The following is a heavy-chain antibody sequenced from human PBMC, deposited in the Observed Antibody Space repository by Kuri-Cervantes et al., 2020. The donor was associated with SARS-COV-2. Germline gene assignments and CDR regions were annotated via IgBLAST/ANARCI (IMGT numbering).Heavy chain of an antibody. CDR2: ISYDGSNK. CDR1: GFTFSSYA. D-gene: IGHD3-3*01. J-gene: IGHJ3*02. CDR3: ARDFETITILSGAFDI. V-gene: IGHV3-30*04. Sequence: LSLTCAASGFTFSSYAMHWVRQAPGKGLEWVAVISYDGSNKYYADSVKGRFTISRDNSKNSLYLQMNSLRAEDTAVYYCARDFETITILSGAFDIWGQGTMVTVSS.